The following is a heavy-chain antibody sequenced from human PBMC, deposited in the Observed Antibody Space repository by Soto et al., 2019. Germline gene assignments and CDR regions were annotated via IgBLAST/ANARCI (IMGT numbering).Heavy chain of an antibody. D-gene: IGHD4-17*01. CDR2: IIPIFGTA. J-gene: IGHJ6*02. CDR3: TTDDPTDLVAVHATDA. CDR1: GGTFSSYA. V-gene: IGHV1-69*13. Sequence: SVKVSCKASGGTFSSYAISWVRQAPGQGLEWMGGIIPIFGTANYAQKFQGRVTITADESTSTAYMELSSLRSEDTGVYHCTTDDPTDLVAVHATDAWGQGTTVTVSS.